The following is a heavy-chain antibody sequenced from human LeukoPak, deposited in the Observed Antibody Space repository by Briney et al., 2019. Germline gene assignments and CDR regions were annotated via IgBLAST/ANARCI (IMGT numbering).Heavy chain of an antibody. CDR2: ISGSGGST. D-gene: IGHD3-10*01. CDR3: AKWSTMVRGASDY. CDR1: GFTFSSYG. Sequence: PGGSLRLSCAASGFTFSSYGMHWVRQAPGKGLEWVSAISGSGGSTYYADSVKGRFTISRDNSKNTLYLQMNSLRAEDTAVYYCAKWSTMVRGASDYWGQGTLVTVSS. J-gene: IGHJ4*02. V-gene: IGHV3-23*01.